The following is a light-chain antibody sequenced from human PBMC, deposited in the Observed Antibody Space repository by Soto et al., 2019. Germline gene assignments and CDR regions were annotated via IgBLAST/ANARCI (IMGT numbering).Light chain of an antibody. CDR3: QQSSTAPFT. J-gene: IGKJ3*01. Sequence: DIQMTQSPSSLSASVGERVTITCRASQNINTYLNWYQQKPGKAPKLLIFAASSLQSGVPSRFSGSGSRTDFTLTISSLQHEDFATYYCQQSSTAPFTFGPGTKVDI. V-gene: IGKV1-39*01. CDR1: QNINTY. CDR2: AAS.